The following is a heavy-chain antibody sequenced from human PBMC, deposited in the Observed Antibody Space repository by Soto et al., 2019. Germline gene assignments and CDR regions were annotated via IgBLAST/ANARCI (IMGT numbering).Heavy chain of an antibody. D-gene: IGHD3-10*01. CDR1: GGSISSGDYY. V-gene: IGHV4-30-4*01. CDR2: IYSSGST. CDR3: ARELINYYGSGSRRRQGWFDP. Sequence: QVQLQESGPGLVKPSQTLSLTCTVSGGSISSGDYYWSWIRQPPGKGLEWIGYIYSSGSTYYNPSRQSRVTISVDTSKNQFSLKLSSVTAADTAVYYCARELINYYGSGSRRRQGWFDPWGQGTLVTVSS. J-gene: IGHJ5*02.